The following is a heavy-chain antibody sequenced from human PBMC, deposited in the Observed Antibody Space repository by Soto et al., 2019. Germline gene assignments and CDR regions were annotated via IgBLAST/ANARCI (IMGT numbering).Heavy chain of an antibody. D-gene: IGHD3-16*01. CDR1: GYTFTSYA. V-gene: IGHV1-3*01. CDR3: ANALGLYYFAF. J-gene: IGHJ4*02. CDR2: INAGNGNT. Sequence: ASVKVSCKASGYTFTSYAMHWVRQAPGQRLEWMGWINAGNGNTKYSQKFQGRDTITRDTSASTAYMELSSLSSEDTAVYYCANALGLYYFAFWGQGTLFTVSS.